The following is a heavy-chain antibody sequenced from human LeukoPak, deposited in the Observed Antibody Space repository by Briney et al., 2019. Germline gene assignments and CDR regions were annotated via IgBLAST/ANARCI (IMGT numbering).Heavy chain of an antibody. CDR3: ARESWSYNWFDP. CDR1: GGSFSGYY. J-gene: IGHJ5*02. V-gene: IGHV4-34*01. CDR2: INHSGST. Sequence: SETLSLTCAVYGGSFSGYYWSWIRQPPGKGLEWIGEINHSGSTNYNPSLKSRVTISVDTSKNQFSLNLSSVTAADTAVYYCARESWSYNWFDPWGQGTLVTVSS.